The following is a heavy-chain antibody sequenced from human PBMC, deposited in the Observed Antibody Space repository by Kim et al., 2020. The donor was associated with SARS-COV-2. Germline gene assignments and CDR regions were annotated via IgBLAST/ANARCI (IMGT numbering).Heavy chain of an antibody. CDR3: AKILSAAKYFQH. CDR2: ISGGGGST. D-gene: IGHD6-25*01. Sequence: GGSLRLSCAASGFTFSSYAMSWVRQAPGKGLEWVSAISGGGGSTYYADSVKGRFTISRDNSKNTLYLQMNSLRAEDTAVYYCAKILSAAKYFQHWGEGTLVTVPP. CDR1: GFTFSSYA. J-gene: IGHJ1*01. V-gene: IGHV3-23*01.